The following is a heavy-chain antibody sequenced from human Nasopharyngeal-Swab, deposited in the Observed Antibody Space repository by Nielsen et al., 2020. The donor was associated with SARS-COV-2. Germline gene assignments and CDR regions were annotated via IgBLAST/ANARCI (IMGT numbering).Heavy chain of an antibody. CDR1: GDSIAYSTFY. V-gene: IGHV4-39*01. Sequence: SETLFLTCTVSGDSIAYSTFYWGWIRQPPGKALEWIGNIYYNRNTYQNPSLKSRLTISVDKSKNQFSLQLSSVTAADTAVYYCVRSSSWYYFDYWAQGTQVTVSS. J-gene: IGHJ4*02. CDR2: IYYNRNT. CDR3: VRSSSWYYFDY. D-gene: IGHD6-13*01.